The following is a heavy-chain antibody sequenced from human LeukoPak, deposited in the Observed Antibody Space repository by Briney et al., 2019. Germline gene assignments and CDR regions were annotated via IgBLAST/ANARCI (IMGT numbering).Heavy chain of an antibody. CDR3: AKARPRGMVYCSSTSCSYYFDY. CDR1: GFTFSSYG. V-gene: IGHV3-30*18. CDR2: ISYDGSNK. J-gene: IGHJ4*02. D-gene: IGHD2-2*01. Sequence: GRSLRLSCAASGFTFSSYGMHWVRQAPGKGLEWVAVISYDGSNKYYADSVKGRFTISRDNSKNTLYLQMNSLRAEDTAVYYCAKARPRGMVYCSSTSCSYYFDYWGQGTLVTVSS.